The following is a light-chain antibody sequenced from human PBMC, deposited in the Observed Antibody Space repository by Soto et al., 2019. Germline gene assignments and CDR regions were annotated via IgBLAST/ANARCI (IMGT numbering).Light chain of an antibody. CDR2: DAT. V-gene: IGLV2-11*01. Sequence: QSVLTQPRSVSGSPGQSVTISCTGTSSDVGTYYYVSWYQQYPGKAPKLMIYDATKRPSGVPDRFSGSRSGNTASLTISGLQAEDEADYYCCSYEGSYTLYVSGTGTKLTVL. J-gene: IGLJ1*01. CDR3: CSYEGSYTLYV. CDR1: SSDVGTYYY.